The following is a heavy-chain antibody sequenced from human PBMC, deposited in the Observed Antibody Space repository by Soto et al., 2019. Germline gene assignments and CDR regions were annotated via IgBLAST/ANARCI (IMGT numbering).Heavy chain of an antibody. D-gene: IGHD3-22*01. J-gene: IGHJ6*02. CDR1: GFTVSGNY. Sequence: EVQLVESGGGLIQPGGSLRLSCAASGFTVSGNYMRWVRQAPRKGLEWVSVIYSDDNTWYADSVKGRFTISRDSSKNTVDLQMTRLRAETDSQYEYDMDVWGQGTTVTVSS. CDR3: DMDV. V-gene: IGHV3-53*01. CDR2: IYSDDNT.